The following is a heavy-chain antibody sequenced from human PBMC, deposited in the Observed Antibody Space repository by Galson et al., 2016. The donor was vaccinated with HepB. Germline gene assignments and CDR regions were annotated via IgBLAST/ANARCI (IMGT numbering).Heavy chain of an antibody. Sequence: SETLSLTCTITGDSMNGYSWNWIRQPPGKGLEWIGNIYYTGTSTDNPSLEGRVTMSVATSNNQFSLNLTSVTTADTAVYYCARTKGKFSRSSVMDYWGQGTLVTVSS. CDR2: IYYTGTS. V-gene: IGHV4-59*01. CDR3: ARTKGKFSRSSVMDY. D-gene: IGHD6-6*01. J-gene: IGHJ4*02. CDR1: GDSMNGYS.